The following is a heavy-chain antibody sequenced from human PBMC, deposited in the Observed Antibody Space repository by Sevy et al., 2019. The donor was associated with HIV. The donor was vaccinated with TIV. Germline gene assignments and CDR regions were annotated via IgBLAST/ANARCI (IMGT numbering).Heavy chain of an antibody. J-gene: IGHJ4*02. CDR3: ASGGGSGWSNRFDY. V-gene: IGHV3-13*01. CDR2: IVTAGDT. D-gene: IGHD6-19*01. Sequence: GESLKISCAASGFTFSSYDMHWVRQATGKGLELVSAIVTAGDTYYPGSVKGRFTISRENAKNSLYLQMNSLRAGDTAVYYCASGGGSGWSNRFDYWGQGTLVTVSS. CDR1: GFTFSSYD.